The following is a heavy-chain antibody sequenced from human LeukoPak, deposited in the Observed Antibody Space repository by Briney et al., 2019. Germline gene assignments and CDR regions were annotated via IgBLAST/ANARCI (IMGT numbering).Heavy chain of an antibody. CDR3: ARERCTRTSCYGGFEY. Sequence: PGASLRLSCAASGFTFSDYYMSWIRQAPGKGLEWVSYISSSSSYTNYADSVKGRFTISRDSAKTSLYLQMHSLRAEDTAVYYCARERCTRTSCYGGFEYWGQGTLVTVSS. CDR1: GFTFSDYY. V-gene: IGHV3-11*06. D-gene: IGHD2-2*01. CDR2: ISSSSSYT. J-gene: IGHJ4*02.